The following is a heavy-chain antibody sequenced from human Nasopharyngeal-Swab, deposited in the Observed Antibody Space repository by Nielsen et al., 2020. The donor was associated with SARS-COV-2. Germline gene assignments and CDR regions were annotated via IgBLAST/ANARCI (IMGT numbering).Heavy chain of an antibody. CDR1: GGSISSGGYY. Sequence: LRLSCTVSGGSISSGGYYWSWIRQHNGKGLEWIGYIYYSGSTYYNPSLKGRVTISVDTSKNHFSLKLSSVTAADTAVYYCAGGWIYYFDYWGQGTLVTVSS. V-gene: IGHV4-31*03. J-gene: IGHJ4*02. D-gene: IGHD1-1*01. CDR3: AGGWIYYFDY. CDR2: IYYSGST.